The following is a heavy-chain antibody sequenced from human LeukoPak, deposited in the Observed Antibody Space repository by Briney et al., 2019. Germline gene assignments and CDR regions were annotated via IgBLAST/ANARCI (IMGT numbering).Heavy chain of an antibody. CDR2: ISSSSSTI. Sequence: GGYVRLSCAASGFTFSSYSMNWVRQAPGEGLEWVSYISSSSSTIYYADSVKGRFTISRDNAKSSLYLQMNSLRDEDTAVYYCARGKYSSSRSTFDYWGQGTLFKVSS. CDR1: GFTFSSYS. CDR3: ARGKYSSSRSTFDY. V-gene: IGHV3-48*02. J-gene: IGHJ4*02. D-gene: IGHD6-13*01.